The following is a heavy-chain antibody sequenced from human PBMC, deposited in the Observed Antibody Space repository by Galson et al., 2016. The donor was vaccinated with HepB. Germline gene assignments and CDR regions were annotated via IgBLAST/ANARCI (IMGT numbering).Heavy chain of an antibody. J-gene: IGHJ1*01. D-gene: IGHD3-3*01. CDR2: ISTYNGNT. Sequence: SVKVSCKASGYTFSSYGISWVRQAPGQGLEWMGWISTYNGNTNYVQKFQGRVTLTTDTSTNTAYMEVRSLRSDDTAVYYCARDGFWSGHYLYWGQGSLVTVSS. V-gene: IGHV1-18*01. CDR1: GYTFSSYG. CDR3: ARDGFWSGHYLY.